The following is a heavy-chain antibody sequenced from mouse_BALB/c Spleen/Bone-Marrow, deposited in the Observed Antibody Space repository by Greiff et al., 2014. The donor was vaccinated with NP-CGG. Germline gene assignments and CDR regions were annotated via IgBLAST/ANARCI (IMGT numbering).Heavy chain of an antibody. D-gene: IGHD2-1*01. V-gene: IGHV1-9*01. CDR1: GYTFSRYW. CDR2: ILPGSGST. CDR3: ARNYGNYVWFAN. J-gene: IGHJ3*01. Sequence: QVQLKQSGAELMKPGASVKISCKATGYTFSRYWIEWVKQRPGHGLEWIGEILPGSGSTNYNEKFKGKATFTADTSSNTAYMQLSSLTSEDSAVYYCARNYGNYVWFANWGQGTLVTVSA.